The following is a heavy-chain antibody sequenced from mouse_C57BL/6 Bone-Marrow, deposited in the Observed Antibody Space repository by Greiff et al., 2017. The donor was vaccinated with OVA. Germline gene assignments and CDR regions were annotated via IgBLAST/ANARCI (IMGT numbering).Heavy chain of an antibody. CDR1: GFTFSDYG. CDR2: ISNLAYSI. Sequence: DVHLVESGGGLVQPGGSLKLSCAASGFTFSDYGMAWVRQAPRKGPEWVAFISNLAYSIYYADTVTGRFTISRENAKNTLYLEMSSRRSEDTAMYYCARPYDYDVVSFAYWGQGTLVTVSA. V-gene: IGHV5-15*01. J-gene: IGHJ3*01. D-gene: IGHD2-4*01. CDR3: ARPYDYDVVSFAY.